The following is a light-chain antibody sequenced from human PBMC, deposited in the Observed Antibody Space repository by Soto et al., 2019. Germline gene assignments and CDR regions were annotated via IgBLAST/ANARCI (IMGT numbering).Light chain of an antibody. CDR2: TNN. V-gene: IGLV1-44*01. Sequence: QSLLTQPPSASGTPGQRVTISCSGSSSNIGSYTVNWYQDLPGAAPKVLIYTNNRRPSGVPDRFSGSKSGTSASLAISGLQSEDEADYYCAAWDDSLNGVVFGGGTKVTVL. J-gene: IGLJ2*01. CDR3: AAWDDSLNGVV. CDR1: SSNIGSYT.